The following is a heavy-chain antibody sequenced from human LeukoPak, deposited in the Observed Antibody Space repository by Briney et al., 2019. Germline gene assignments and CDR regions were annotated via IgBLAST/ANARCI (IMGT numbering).Heavy chain of an antibody. CDR1: GFSFSGHW. D-gene: IGHD6-6*01. CDR3: ARGPNSNWSGLDF. J-gene: IGHJ4*02. CDR2: ISPTGSTT. Sequence: PWGSLRLSCTASGFSFSGHWMHWARQLPGKGLVWVSRISPTGSTTSYADSVKGRFTVSRGNAKNTLYLQVNNLRAEDTAVYYRARGPNSNWSGLDFWGQGTLLTVSS. V-gene: IGHV3-74*01.